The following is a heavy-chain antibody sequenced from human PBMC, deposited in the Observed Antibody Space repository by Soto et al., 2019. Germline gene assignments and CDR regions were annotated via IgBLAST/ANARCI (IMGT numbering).Heavy chain of an antibody. Sequence: ASVKVSCKDSGFTFTDYALHWVRQAPGHRLEWMGWINAGNGNTNYSQKFQGRVTVTRDTSASTVYMELSSLRSEDTAVYYCARVXGYCGADGDCLWYYFDSWGQGTLVTVSS. CDR2: INAGNGNT. V-gene: IGHV1-3*01. CDR3: ARVXGYCGADGDCLWYYFDS. CDR1: GFTFTDYA. D-gene: IGHD2-21*02. J-gene: IGHJ4*02.